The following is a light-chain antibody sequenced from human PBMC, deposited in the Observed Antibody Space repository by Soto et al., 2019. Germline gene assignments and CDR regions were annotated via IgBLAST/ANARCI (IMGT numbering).Light chain of an antibody. V-gene: IGKV3-20*01. J-gene: IGKJ1*01. CDR2: GAT. CDR1: QSVSSSY. Sequence: EIALPQTPCTPSLSPGERATLSCRASQSVSSSYLAWYQQRRGQAPRLLIYGATSRATGIPDRFSGSGSGTDFTLTISRLEPEDFAVYYCHQYGSSPATFGQGTKVDIK. CDR3: HQYGSSPAT.